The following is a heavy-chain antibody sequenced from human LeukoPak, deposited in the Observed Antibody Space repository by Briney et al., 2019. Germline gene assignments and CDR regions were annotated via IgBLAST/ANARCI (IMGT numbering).Heavy chain of an antibody. CDR2: IYHSGST. Sequence: SETLSLTCTVSGYSISSGYYWGWIRQPPGKGLEWIGSIYHSGSTYYNPSLKGRVTISVDTSKNQFSLKLSSVTAADTAVYYCARDEDPVADSSGYYVGAFDIWGQGTMVTVSS. J-gene: IGHJ3*02. CDR1: GYSISSGYY. V-gene: IGHV4-38-2*02. D-gene: IGHD3-22*01. CDR3: ARDEDPVADSSGYYVGAFDI.